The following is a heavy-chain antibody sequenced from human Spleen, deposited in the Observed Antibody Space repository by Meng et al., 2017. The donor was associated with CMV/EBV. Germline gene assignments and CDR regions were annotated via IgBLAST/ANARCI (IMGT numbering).Heavy chain of an antibody. CDR2: ISFDSGNI. V-gene: IGHV3-21*01. D-gene: IGHD3-3*01. CDR3: ARDDPGVAGNFDY. CDR1: GFTFSSHG. Sequence: CEASGFTFSSHGMNWVRQAPGKGLEWVSLISFDSGNIYYADAVKGRFTISRDNAKKSLFLQMNGLRGEDTGIYYCARDDPGVAGNFDYWGQGALVTVSS. J-gene: IGHJ4*02.